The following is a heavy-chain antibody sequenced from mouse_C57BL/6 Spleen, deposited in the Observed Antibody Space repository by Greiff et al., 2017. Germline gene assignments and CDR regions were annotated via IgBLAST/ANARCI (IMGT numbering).Heavy chain of an antibody. CDR1: GFSFNTYA. CDR2: IRRKSNNYAT. CDR3: VVCYYVGYAMDY. J-gene: IGHJ4*01. D-gene: IGHD1-1*01. V-gene: IGHV10-1*01. Sequence: EVQLVESGGGLVQPKGSLKLSCAASGFSFNTYAMNWVRQAPGQGLEWVARIRRKSNNYATSYADSVKDRFTISRDDSENMLYLQMNNLKTEDTAMYYCVVCYYVGYAMDYWGQGTSVTVSA.